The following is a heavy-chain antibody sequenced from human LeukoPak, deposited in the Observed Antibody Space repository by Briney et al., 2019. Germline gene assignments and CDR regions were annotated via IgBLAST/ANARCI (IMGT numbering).Heavy chain of an antibody. Sequence: PSETLSLTCAVYGASLSGYYWSWIRQPPGKGREWIGEINHSGSTNYNPPLKSRVTISVDTSKNQFSLKLSSVTAADTAVYYCARNPGYSSSWYRLSAYYFDYWGQGTLVTVSS. J-gene: IGHJ4*02. D-gene: IGHD6-13*01. CDR1: GASLSGYY. V-gene: IGHV4-34*01. CDR3: ARNPGYSSSWYRLSAYYFDY. CDR2: INHSGST.